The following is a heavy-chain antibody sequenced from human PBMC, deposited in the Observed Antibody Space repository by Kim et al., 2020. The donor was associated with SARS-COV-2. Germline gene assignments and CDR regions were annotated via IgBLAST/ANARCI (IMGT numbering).Heavy chain of an antibody. J-gene: IGHJ4*02. D-gene: IGHD6-13*01. CDR3: ARDEGIAAAPEFDY. V-gene: IGHV3-30*04. Sequence: GGSLRLSCAASGFTFSSYAMHWVRQAPGKGLEWVAVISYDGSNKYYADSVKGRFTISRDNSKNTLYLQMNSLRAEDTAVYYCARDEGIAAAPEFDYWGQG. CDR2: ISYDGSNK. CDR1: GFTFSSYA.